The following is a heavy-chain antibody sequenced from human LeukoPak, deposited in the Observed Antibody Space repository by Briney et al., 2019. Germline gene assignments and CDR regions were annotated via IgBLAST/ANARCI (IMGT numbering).Heavy chain of an antibody. D-gene: IGHD3-10*01. CDR1: GGSISSYY. CDR2: IYYSGST. Sequence: SETLSLTCTVAGGSISSYYWSWIRQPPGKGLEWIGYIYYSGSTNYNPSLKSRVTISVDTSKNQFSLKLSSVTAADTAVYYCARAIRVRGPTDWGQGTLVTVSS. J-gene: IGHJ4*02. V-gene: IGHV4-59*01. CDR3: ARAIRVRGPTD.